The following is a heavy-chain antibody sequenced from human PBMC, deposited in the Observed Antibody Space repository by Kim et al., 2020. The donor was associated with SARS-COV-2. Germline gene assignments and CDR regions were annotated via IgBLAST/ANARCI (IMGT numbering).Heavy chain of an antibody. CDR3: AKAYGYFDYRYLY. D-gene: IGHD3-9*01. Sequence: GGSLRLSCAASGFTFSSYAMTWVRQAPGKGLEWVSAISGSGGSTYYADSVKGRFTISRDNSKNTLYLQMNSLRAEDTAVYYCAKAYGYFDYRYLYWGQGTVVTVSS. V-gene: IGHV3-23*01. CDR1: GFTFSSYA. J-gene: IGHJ4*02. CDR2: ISGSGGST.